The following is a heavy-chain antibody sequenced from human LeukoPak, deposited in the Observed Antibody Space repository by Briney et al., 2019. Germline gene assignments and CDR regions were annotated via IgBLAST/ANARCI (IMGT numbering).Heavy chain of an antibody. Sequence: PGGSLRLSCAVHGFPSSAYAMSSVRRAPGKGLEWVSAMSGGVRMTYNADSVKGRFSISRDNSKNTMHIQMNSLRAEDTAVYDCAKGAMPYYYGSGYNYFDYWGQGTPVTVSS. CDR3: AKGAMPYYYGSGYNYFDY. D-gene: IGHD3-22*01. CDR1: GFPSSAYA. J-gene: IGHJ4*02. CDR2: MSGGVRMT. V-gene: IGHV3-23*01.